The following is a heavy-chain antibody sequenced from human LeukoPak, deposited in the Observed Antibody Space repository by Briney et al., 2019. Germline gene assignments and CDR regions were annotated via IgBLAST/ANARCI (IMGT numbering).Heavy chain of an antibody. CDR1: GXNFRDAA. Sequence: PGGSLRLSWAASGXNFRDAAVTWVRQAPGKGLEWVSLIGPVGDSPFYADSVKGRFTISRDNSKNTLSLQMNSLRVEDTAIYYCAKDIQLSTWGLGTMVTVSS. J-gene: IGHJ3*01. V-gene: IGHV3-23*01. CDR3: AKDIQLST. CDR2: IGPVGDSP. D-gene: IGHD5-24*01.